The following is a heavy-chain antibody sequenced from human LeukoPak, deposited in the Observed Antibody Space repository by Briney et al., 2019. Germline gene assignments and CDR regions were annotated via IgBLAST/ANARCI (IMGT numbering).Heavy chain of an antibody. D-gene: IGHD3-3*01. CDR1: GFTFSSNY. CDR3: ARGNFTHDFWSGYYMGNYYYCGMDV. J-gene: IGHJ6*02. V-gene: IGHV3-53*01. CDR2: IYSGGST. Sequence: GGSLRLSCAASGFTFSSNYMSWVRQAPGKGLEWVSVIYSGGSTYYADSVKGRFTISRDNSKNTLYLQMNSLRAEDTAVYYCARGNFTHDFWSGYYMGNYYYCGMDVWGQGTTVTVSS.